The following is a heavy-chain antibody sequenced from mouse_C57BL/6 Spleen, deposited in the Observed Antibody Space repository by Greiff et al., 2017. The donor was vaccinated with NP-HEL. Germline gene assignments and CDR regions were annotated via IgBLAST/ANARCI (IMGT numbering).Heavy chain of an antibody. V-gene: IGHV14-2*01. Sequence: EVKVEESGAELVKPGASVKLSCTASGFNIKDYYMHWVKQRTEQGLEWIGRIDPEDGETKYAPKFQGKATITADTSSNTAYLQLSSLTSEDTAVYYCARGLPSNHVGLEFDYWGQGTTLTVSS. CDR2: IDPEDGET. J-gene: IGHJ2*01. D-gene: IGHD2-10*01. CDR1: GFNIKDYY. CDR3: ARGLPSNHVGLEFDY.